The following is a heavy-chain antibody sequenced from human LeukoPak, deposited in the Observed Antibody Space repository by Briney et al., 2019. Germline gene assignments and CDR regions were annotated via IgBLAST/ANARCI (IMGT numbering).Heavy chain of an antibody. CDR1: GFTFSSYD. CDR3: ARDLPAADYDFWSGYYNYYYYGMDV. J-gene: IGHJ6*02. Sequence: GGSLRLSCAASGFTFSSYDMHWVRQATGKGLEWVSAIGTAGDTYYPGSVKGRFTISRENAKNSLYLQMNSLRAEDTAVYYCARDLPAADYDFWSGYYNYYYYGMDVWGQGTTVTVSS. CDR2: IGTAGDT. D-gene: IGHD3-3*01. V-gene: IGHV3-13*01.